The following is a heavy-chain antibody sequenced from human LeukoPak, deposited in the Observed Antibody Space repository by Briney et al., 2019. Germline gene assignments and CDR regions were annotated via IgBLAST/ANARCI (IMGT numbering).Heavy chain of an antibody. CDR3: ARDQFGIAAAGITDY. Sequence: PGGSLRLSCAASGFTVSSNYMSWVRQAPGKGLEWVSVIYSGGSTYYADSVKGRFTISRGNSKNTLYLQMNSLRAEDTAVYYCARDQFGIAAAGITDYWGQGTLVTVSS. J-gene: IGHJ4*02. CDR2: IYSGGST. D-gene: IGHD6-13*01. CDR1: GFTVSSNY. V-gene: IGHV3-53*01.